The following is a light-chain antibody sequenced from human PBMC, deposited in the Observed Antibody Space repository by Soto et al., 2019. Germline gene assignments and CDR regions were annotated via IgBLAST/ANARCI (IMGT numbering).Light chain of an antibody. J-gene: IGKJ1*01. CDR1: QSVSSN. V-gene: IGKV3-15*01. CDR2: GAS. CDR3: QQYNNWPGT. Sequence: EIVMTQSPATLSVSPGERATLSCRASQSVSSNLAWYQQKPGQAPRLLIYGASTRATGIPARFSGSGSGTEFTLNISSLQSEDVAVYYCQQYNNWPGTFGQGTKVEIK.